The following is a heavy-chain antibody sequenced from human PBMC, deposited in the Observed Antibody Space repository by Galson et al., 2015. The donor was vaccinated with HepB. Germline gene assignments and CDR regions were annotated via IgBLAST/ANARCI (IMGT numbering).Heavy chain of an antibody. CDR3: ARGHPLTVYYYGMDV. J-gene: IGHJ6*02. V-gene: IGHV4-34*01. Sequence: ETLSLTCAVYGGSFSGYYWSWIRQPPGKGLEWIGEINHSGSTNYNPSLKSRVTISVDTSKNQFSLKLSSVTAADTAVYYCARGHPLTVYYYGMDVWGQGTTVTVSS. CDR1: GGSFSGYY. CDR2: INHSGST.